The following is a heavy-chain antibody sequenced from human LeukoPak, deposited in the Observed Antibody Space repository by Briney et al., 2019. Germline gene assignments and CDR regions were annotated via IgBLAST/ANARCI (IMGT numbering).Heavy chain of an antibody. V-gene: IGHV4-34*01. CDR3: ARLSTMVRGVPAGRFDP. J-gene: IGHJ5*02. Sequence: PSETLSLTCAVYGGSFSGYYWSWIRQPPGKGLEWIGSIYYSGSTYYNPSLKSRVTISVDTSKNQFSLKLSSATAADTAVYYCARLSTMVRGVPAGRFDPWGQGTLVTVSS. CDR2: IYYSGST. CDR1: GGSFSGYY. D-gene: IGHD3-10*01.